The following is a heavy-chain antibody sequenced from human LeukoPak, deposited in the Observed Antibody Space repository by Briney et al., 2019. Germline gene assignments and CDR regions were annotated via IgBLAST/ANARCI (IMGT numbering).Heavy chain of an antibody. V-gene: IGHV1-2*02. J-gene: IGHJ4*02. CDR2: INPNSRGT. CDR3: ARGSSSSWSYLDY. Sequence: GGSLRLSCAAAGYTFTGYFIHWVRQAPGQGLEWMGWINPNSRGTNYAQKFQGRVTMPRDTSISTAYMELSSLKSDDTAVYYCARGSSSSWSYLDYWGQGTLVTVSS. CDR1: GYTFTGYF. D-gene: IGHD6-13*01.